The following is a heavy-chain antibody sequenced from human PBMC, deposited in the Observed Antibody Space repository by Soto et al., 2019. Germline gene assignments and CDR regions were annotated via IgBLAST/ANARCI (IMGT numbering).Heavy chain of an antibody. V-gene: IGHV3-30*18. D-gene: IGHD5-12*01. Sequence: QVQLVESGGGVVQPGRSLRLSCAASGFNFSSYGMHWVRQAPGKGLEWVAVISYDGSNKFYADSVKGRFTISRDNSKNTLYLQMNSLRAEDTAVYYCAKDLDYPYYFDYWGQGTLVTVSS. J-gene: IGHJ4*02. CDR1: GFNFSSYG. CDR2: ISYDGSNK. CDR3: AKDLDYPYYFDY.